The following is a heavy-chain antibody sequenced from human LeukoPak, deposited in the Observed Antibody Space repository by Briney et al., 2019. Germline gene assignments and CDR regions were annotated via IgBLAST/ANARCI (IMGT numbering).Heavy chain of an antibody. CDR2: ISGCGGST. D-gene: IGHD2-15*01. CDR1: GFTFSSCA. CDR3: AKTLYCSGGSCYWENLYYFDY. V-gene: IGHV3-23*01. Sequence: GGSLRLSCAASGFTFSSCAMSWVRQAPGKGLEWVSAISGCGGSTYYADSVKGRFTISRDNSKNTLYLQMNSLRAEDTAVYYCAKTLYCSGGSCYWENLYYFDYWGQGTLVTVSS. J-gene: IGHJ4*02.